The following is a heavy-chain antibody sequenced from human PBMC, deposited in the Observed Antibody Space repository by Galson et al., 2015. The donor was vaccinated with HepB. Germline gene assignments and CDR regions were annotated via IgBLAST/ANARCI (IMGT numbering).Heavy chain of an antibody. Sequence: SLRLSCAASGFTFSNYAMSWVRQAPGKGLEWVSSIRGSGGSTYYADSVKGRFTISRDNSKNTLYLQMNSLRAEDTAVYYCASKHTVTPYGSLDYWGQGTLVTVSS. J-gene: IGHJ4*02. D-gene: IGHD4-17*01. V-gene: IGHV3-23*01. CDR3: ASKHTVTPYGSLDY. CDR2: IRGSGGST. CDR1: GFTFSNYA.